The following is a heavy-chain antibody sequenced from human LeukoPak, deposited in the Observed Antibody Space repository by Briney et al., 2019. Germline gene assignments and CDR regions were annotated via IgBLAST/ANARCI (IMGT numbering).Heavy chain of an antibody. CDR3: ARDIAVRGRYYYYGMDV. J-gene: IGHJ6*02. CDR1: GYTFTGYY. D-gene: IGHD3-10*01. CDR2: INPNSAGT. Sequence: ASVKVSCKAAGYTFTGYYMHWVRQAPGHGLEWMGWINPNSAGTNYAQKFQGRVTMTRDTSISTAYMELSRLRSDDTAVYYCARDIAVRGRYYYYGMDVWGQGTTVTVSS. V-gene: IGHV1-2*02.